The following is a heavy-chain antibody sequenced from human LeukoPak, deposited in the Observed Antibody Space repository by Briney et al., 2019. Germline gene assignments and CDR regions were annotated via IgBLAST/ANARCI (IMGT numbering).Heavy chain of an antibody. J-gene: IGHJ4*02. Sequence: SVKVSCKASGGTFSSYAISWVRQAPGQGLEWMGRIIPIFGTANYAQKFQGRVTITTDESTSTAYMELSSLRSEDTAVYYCARERGGIAAVLYYFDYWGQGTLSPSPQ. D-gene: IGHD6-13*01. CDR1: GGTFSSYA. CDR2: IIPIFGTA. CDR3: ARERGGIAAVLYYFDY. V-gene: IGHV1-69*05.